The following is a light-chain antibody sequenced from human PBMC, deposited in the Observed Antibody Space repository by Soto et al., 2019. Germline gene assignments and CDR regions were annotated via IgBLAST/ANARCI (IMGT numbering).Light chain of an antibody. CDR3: QQSYRSPWT. J-gene: IGKJ1*01. CDR2: AAS. V-gene: IGKV1-39*01. CDR1: QSISSY. Sequence: DIQMTQSPSSLSASVGDRVTITCRASQSISSYLNWYQQKPGKAPKLLIHAASSLQSGVPSRFSGSGSGTDFTLTINSLQPEDFATYFCQQSYRSPWTFGQGTKVDIK.